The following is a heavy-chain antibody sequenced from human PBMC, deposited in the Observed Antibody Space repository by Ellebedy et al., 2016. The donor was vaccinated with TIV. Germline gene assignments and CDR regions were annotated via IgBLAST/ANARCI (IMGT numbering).Heavy chain of an antibody. CDR1: GFTFSGYY. V-gene: IGHV3-11*01. Sequence: GESLKIYCAASGFTFSGYYMSWFRQAPGKGPEWVSYISYSGDVLYYADSVKGRFTTSRDNAGNSLYLQMNSLRAEDTAVYYCARLGVIAAAGVGDYWGQGTLVIVSS. D-gene: IGHD6-13*01. CDR2: ISYSGDVL. J-gene: IGHJ4*02. CDR3: ARLGVIAAAGVGDY.